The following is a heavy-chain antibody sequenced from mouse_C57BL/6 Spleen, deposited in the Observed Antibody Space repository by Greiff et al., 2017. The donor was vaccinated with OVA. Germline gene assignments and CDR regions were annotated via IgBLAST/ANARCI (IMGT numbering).Heavy chain of an antibody. CDR1: GYTFTSYG. D-gene: IGHD2-4*01. CDR3: ARWGDYDYFDY. V-gene: IGHV1-81*01. Sequence: QVQLQQPGAELVMPGASVKLSCKASGYTFTSYGISWVKQRTGQGLEWIGEIYPRSGNTYYNEKFKGKATLTADKSSSTAYMELRSLTSEDSAVYFCARWGDYDYFDYWGQGTTLTVSS. CDR2: IYPRSGNT. J-gene: IGHJ2*01.